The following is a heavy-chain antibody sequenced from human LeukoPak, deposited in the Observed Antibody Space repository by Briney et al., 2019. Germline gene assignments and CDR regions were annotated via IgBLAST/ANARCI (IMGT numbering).Heavy chain of an antibody. CDR1: GGSISSSSYY. CDR2: IYYSGST. V-gene: IGHV4-39*07. Sequence: PSETLSLTCTVSGGSISSSSYYWGWIRQPPGKGLEWIGSIYYSGSTYYNPSLKSRVTISVDTSKNQFSLKLSSVTAADTAVYYCARDQLEQQDYWGQGTLVTVSS. J-gene: IGHJ4*02. D-gene: IGHD1-26*01. CDR3: ARDQLEQQDY.